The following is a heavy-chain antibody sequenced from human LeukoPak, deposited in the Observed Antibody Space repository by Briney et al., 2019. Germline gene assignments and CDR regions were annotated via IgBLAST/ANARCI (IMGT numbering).Heavy chain of an antibody. Sequence: GASVKVSCKASGYTFTGNYLHWVRQAPGQGLEWMGILNPSGGSTSYAQKFQGWVTMTRNTSISTAYMELSSLRSEDTAVYYCARSYEGDYWGQGTLVTVSS. V-gene: IGHV1-46*01. CDR1: GYTFTGNY. CDR3: ARSYEGDY. J-gene: IGHJ4*02. D-gene: IGHD5-12*01. CDR2: LNPSGGST.